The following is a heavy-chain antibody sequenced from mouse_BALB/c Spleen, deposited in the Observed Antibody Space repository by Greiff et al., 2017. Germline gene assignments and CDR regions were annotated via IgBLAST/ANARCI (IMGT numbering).Heavy chain of an antibody. D-gene: IGHD2-4*01. Sequence: VQLQQPGAELVRPGASVTLSCKASGYTFTDYEMHWVKQTPVHGLEWIGAIDPETGGTAYNQKFKGKATLTADKSSSTAYMELRSLTSEDSAVYYCTRRGSIYYDYEDAMDYWGQGTSVTVSS. V-gene: IGHV1-15*01. CDR3: TRRGSIYYDYEDAMDY. CDR1: GYTFTDYE. J-gene: IGHJ4*01. CDR2: IDPETGGT.